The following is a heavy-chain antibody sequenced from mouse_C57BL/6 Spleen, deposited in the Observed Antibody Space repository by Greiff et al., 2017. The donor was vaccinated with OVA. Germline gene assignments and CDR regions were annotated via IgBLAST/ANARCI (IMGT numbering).Heavy chain of an antibody. CDR2: ISSGSSTI. Sequence: EVMLVESGGGLVKPGGSLKLSCAASGFTFSDYGMHWVRQAPEKGLEWVAYISSGSSTIYYADTVKGRFTISRDNAKNTLFLQMTSLRSEDTAMYYCARSGSSYWFAYWGQGTLVTVSA. D-gene: IGHD1-1*01. V-gene: IGHV5-17*01. J-gene: IGHJ3*01. CDR3: ARSGSSYWFAY. CDR1: GFTFSDYG.